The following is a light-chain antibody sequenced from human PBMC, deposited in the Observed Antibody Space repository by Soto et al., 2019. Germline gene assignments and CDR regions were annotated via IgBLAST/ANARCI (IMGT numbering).Light chain of an antibody. Sequence: QSVLTQPPSASGSFGQSVNISCTGTSSDFGGYNYVSWYQQHPGKAPKLMIYEVSERPSGVPDRFSGSKSGNTASLTVSGLQADDEADYYCSSYSGTNYHYVFGTGTKVTVL. CDR1: SSDFGGYNY. J-gene: IGLJ1*01. CDR3: SSYSGTNYHYV. CDR2: EVS. V-gene: IGLV2-8*01.